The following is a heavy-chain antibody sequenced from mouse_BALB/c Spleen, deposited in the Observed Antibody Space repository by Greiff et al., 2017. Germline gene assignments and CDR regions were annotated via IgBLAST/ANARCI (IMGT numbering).Heavy chain of an antibody. J-gene: IGHJ4*01. CDR3: ARDGSFYAMDY. CDR2: ISDGGSYT. CDR1: GFTFSDYY. Sequence: EVKLMESGGGLVKPGGSLKLSCAASGFTFSDYYMYWVRQTPEKRLEWVATISDGGSYTYYPDSVKGRFTISRDNAKNNLYLQMSSLKSEDTAMYYCARDGSFYAMDYWGQGTSVTVSS. D-gene: IGHD1-1*02. V-gene: IGHV5-4*02.